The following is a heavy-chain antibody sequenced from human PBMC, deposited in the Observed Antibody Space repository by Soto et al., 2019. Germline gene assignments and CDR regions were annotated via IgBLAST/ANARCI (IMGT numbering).Heavy chain of an antibody. CDR2: ICYSGST. CDR3: ATIPATTLLPDY. D-gene: IGHD2-2*02. J-gene: IGHJ4*02. V-gene: IGHV4-39*01. Sequence: QLQLQESGPGLVKPSETLSLTCTVSGGSITSSYYWGWIRQHPGKGLEWIGSICYSGSTYYNPSLKSRVTISVDTSKNQFSLKLSSVTAADTAVYYCATIPATTLLPDYWGQGTLVTVSS. CDR1: GGSITSSYY.